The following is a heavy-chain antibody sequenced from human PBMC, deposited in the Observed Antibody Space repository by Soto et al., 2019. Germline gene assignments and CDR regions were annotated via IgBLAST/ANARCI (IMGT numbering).Heavy chain of an antibody. CDR3: VKYSGSNPYYYYGMDV. CDR1: GFTFSSYA. J-gene: IGHJ6*02. CDR2: ISSNGGST. V-gene: IGHV3-64D*06. Sequence: GGSLRLSCSASGFTFSSYAMHWVRQAPGKGLEYVSAISSNGGSTYYADSVKGRFTISRDNSKDTLYLQMSSLRAEDTAVYYCVKYSGSNPYYYYGMDVWGQGTTVTVSS. D-gene: IGHD3-10*01.